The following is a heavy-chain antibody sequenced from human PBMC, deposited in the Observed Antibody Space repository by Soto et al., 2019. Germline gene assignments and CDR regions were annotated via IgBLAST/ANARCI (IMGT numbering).Heavy chain of an antibody. J-gene: IGHJ4*02. CDR1: LFIVSDNY. Sequence: EVRLVQSGGGLVQPGGSLRLSCAASLFIVSDNYMSWVRQAPGKGLEWVSLIYSGGATDYAESVKGRFTISRDNSKNTLYLQMNSLTAEDTGIYYCATRMTTAPYWGQGTVVTVSS. D-gene: IGHD4-17*01. CDR3: ATRMTTAPY. CDR2: IYSGGAT. V-gene: IGHV3-66*01.